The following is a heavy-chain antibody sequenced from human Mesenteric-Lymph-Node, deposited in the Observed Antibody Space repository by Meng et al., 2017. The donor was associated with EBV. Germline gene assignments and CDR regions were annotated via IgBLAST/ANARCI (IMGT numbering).Heavy chain of an antibody. CDR2: INHSGST. CDR3: ARPRIRYGSGSYYY. Sequence: QVQLHQWGAGLLARSETLSLTCAVHGGSFSDYFWTWIRQAPGKGLEWVGEINHSGSTKYNPSLKSRVTISVDTSKNQISLNLNSVTAADTAVYYCARPRIRYGSGSYYYWGQGTLVTVSS. J-gene: IGHJ4*02. V-gene: IGHV4-34*01. CDR1: GGSFSDYF. D-gene: IGHD3-10*01.